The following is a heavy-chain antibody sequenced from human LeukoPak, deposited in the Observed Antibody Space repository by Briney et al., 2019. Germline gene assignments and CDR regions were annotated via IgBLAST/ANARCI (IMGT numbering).Heavy chain of an antibody. J-gene: IGHJ3*02. CDR1: GGSISSGGYW. CDR3: ARGGYGDDAFDI. D-gene: IGHD4-17*01. Sequence: PQTLSLTCAVSGGSISSGGYWWRWIRKPPGRGREWIEYMYHSGSTYYNPSLKSRVTISVDSSKHQFALKLSSVAAADTAVYFCARGGYGDDAFDIWGQGTLVTVSS. V-gene: IGHV4-30-2*01. CDR2: MYHSGST.